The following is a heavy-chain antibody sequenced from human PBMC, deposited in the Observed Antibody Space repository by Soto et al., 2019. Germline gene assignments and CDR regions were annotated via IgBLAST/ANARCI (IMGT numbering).Heavy chain of an antibody. J-gene: IGHJ4*02. V-gene: IGHV4-30-4*01. CDR2: IYYTGNT. CDR1: GASINSGDYY. D-gene: IGHD5-12*01. CDR3: SSLPDGYTSGLDY. Sequence: QVQLQESGPGLVKPSQTLSLSCTVSGASINSGDYYWSWIRQPPGKGLEWIGYIYYTGNTVFNPSLKGRVSISVDTPKNHSALRLNSVTAADTAVYYCSSLPDGYTSGLDYWGPGTLVTVSS.